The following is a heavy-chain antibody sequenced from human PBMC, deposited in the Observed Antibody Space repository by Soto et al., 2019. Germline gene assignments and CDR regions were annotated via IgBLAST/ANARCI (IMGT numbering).Heavy chain of an antibody. D-gene: IGHD5-18*01. CDR3: AGPDTAMVNYYYYGMDV. Sequence: PGESLKISCKGSGYSFTSYWIGWVRQMPGKGLEWMGIIYPGDSDTRYSPPFQGQVTISRDNSKNTLYLQMNSLRAEDTAVYYCAGPDTAMVNYYYYGMDVWGQGTTVTVSS. CDR1: GYSFTSYW. J-gene: IGHJ6*02. V-gene: IGHV5-51*01. CDR2: IYPGDSDT.